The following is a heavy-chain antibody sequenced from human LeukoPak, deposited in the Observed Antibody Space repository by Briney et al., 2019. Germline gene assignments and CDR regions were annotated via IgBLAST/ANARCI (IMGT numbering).Heavy chain of an antibody. J-gene: IGHJ4*02. V-gene: IGHV1-2*02. CDR1: GYTFTGYY. D-gene: IGHD3-22*01. CDR3: ARRYYYDSSGYYYFDY. Sequence: ASVKVSCKASGYTFTGYYMHWVRQAPGQGLEWMGWINPNSGGTNYAQKFQGRVTITADKSASTAYMELSSLRSEDTAVYYCARRYYYDSSGYYYFDYWGQGTLVTVSS. CDR2: INPNSGGT.